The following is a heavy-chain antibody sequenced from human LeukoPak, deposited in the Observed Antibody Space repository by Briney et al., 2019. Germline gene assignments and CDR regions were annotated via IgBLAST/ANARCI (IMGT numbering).Heavy chain of an antibody. V-gene: IGHV1-18*01. CDR2: ISAYNGNT. CDR3: ARVEDCSGGSCYSEGENWFDP. CDR1: GYTFTSYG. J-gene: IGHJ5*02. D-gene: IGHD2-15*01. Sequence: GASVKVSCKASGYTFTSYGISWVRQAPGRGLEWMGWISAYNGNTNYAQKLQGRVTMTTDTSTSTAYMELRSLRSDDTAVYYCARVEDCSGGSCYSEGENWFDPWGQGTLVTVSS.